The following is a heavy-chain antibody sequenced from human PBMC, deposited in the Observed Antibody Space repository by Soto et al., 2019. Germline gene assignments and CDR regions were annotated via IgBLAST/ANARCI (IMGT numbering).Heavy chain of an antibody. CDR3: AREDDTTGHYSWFDP. Sequence: QVQLEQSGPELKIPGSSVKVSCKPSGTTFDSFTFSWVRQAPGQGLEWMGGFVPMFGSASIAQRFQGRVRITADASTGTGYIELSDLRSKDSAIYYCAREDDTTGHYSWFDPWGPGTLVTVSS. D-gene: IGHD3-9*01. CDR1: GTTFDSFT. J-gene: IGHJ5*02. V-gene: IGHV1-69*01. CDR2: FVPMFGSA.